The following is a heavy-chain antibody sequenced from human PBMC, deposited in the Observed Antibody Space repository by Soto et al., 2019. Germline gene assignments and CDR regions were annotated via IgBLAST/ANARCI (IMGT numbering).Heavy chain of an antibody. D-gene: IGHD2-2*01. J-gene: IGHJ4*02. CDR1: GFTFSNYA. CDR2: ISGNGGST. Sequence: GGSLRLSCAASGFTFSNYAMSWVRQAPGKGLEWVSTISGNGGSTYYADSVKGRFTISRGNSKNMLFLQINSLRDDDSAVYYCAKRPASIITFDYWGQGTPVTVSS. V-gene: IGHV3-23*01. CDR3: AKRPASIITFDY.